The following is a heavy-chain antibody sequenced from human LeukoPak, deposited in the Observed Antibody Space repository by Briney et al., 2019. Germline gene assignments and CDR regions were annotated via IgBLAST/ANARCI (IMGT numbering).Heavy chain of an antibody. CDR1: GGSISSYY. D-gene: IGHD5-24*01. V-gene: IGHV4-59*12. CDR2: IYYSGST. CDR3: ARGGGYNTFDY. Sequence: SETLSLTCTVSGGSISSYYWSWIRQPPGKGLEWIGYIYYSGSTYYNPSLKSRVTISVDTSKNQFSLKLSSVTAADTAVYYCARGGGYNTFDYWGQGTLVTASP. J-gene: IGHJ4*02.